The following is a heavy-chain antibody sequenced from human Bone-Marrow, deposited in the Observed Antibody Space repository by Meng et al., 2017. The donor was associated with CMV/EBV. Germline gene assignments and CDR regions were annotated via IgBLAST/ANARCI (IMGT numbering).Heavy chain of an antibody. Sequence: SVKVCCKASGGTFSSYAISWVRQAPGQGLEWMGGIIPILGIANYAQKVQGRVTITADKSTSTAYMELSSLRSEDTAVYYCARVRRVRYFDLDYYNGLDVWGQGTTVTVSS. CDR1: GGTFSSYA. V-gene: IGHV1-69*10. CDR3: ARVRRVRYFDLDYYNGLDV. D-gene: IGHD3-9*01. CDR2: IIPILGIA. J-gene: IGHJ6*02.